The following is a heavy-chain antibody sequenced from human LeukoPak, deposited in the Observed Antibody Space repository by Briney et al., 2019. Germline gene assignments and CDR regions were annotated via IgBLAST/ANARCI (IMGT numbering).Heavy chain of an antibody. CDR3: ARGLSGQGTAEELVRGVIIPGPNWFDP. CDR1: GGSFSGYY. V-gene: IGHV4-34*01. CDR2: INHSGST. D-gene: IGHD3-10*01. Sequence: SETLSLTCAVYGGSFSGYYWSWIRQPPGKGLEWIGEINHSGSTNYNPSLKSRVTISVDTSKNQFSLKLSSVTAADTAVYYCARGLSGQGTAEELVRGVIIPGPNWFDPWGQGTLVTVSS. J-gene: IGHJ5*02.